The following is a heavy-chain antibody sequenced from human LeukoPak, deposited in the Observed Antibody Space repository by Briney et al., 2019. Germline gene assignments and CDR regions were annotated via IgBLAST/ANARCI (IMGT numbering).Heavy chain of an antibody. CDR3: ARAWQWLPLDS. D-gene: IGHD6-19*01. J-gene: IGHJ4*02. V-gene: IGHV4-4*07. CDR2: IHTGGST. CDR1: GGSISSYY. Sequence: SETLSLTCTVSGGSISSYYWSWIRQPAGKGLEWIGRIHTGGSTNYNPSLKSRVTMSVDTSKNQFSLKVTSVTAADTAVYYCARAWQWLPLDSWGQGTLVTVPS.